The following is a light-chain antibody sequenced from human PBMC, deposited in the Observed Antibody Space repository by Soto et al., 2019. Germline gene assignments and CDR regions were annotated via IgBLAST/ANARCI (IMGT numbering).Light chain of an antibody. CDR1: QSISSW. J-gene: IGKJ1*01. CDR2: KTS. CDR3: QYYNNYCWT. V-gene: IGKV1-5*03. Sequence: DIQLTQSPSTLCASVGDRVTITCRASQSISSWLAWYQQKPGKAPKFLIYKTSNLESGVPSRFSGSGSGTEFTLTISSLQPDDFATYYCQYYNNYCWTFGQGTKVEIK.